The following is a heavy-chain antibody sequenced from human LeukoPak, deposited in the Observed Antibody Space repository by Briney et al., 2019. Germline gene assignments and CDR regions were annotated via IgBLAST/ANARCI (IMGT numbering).Heavy chain of an antibody. CDR1: GGSITNYY. D-gene: IGHD6-13*01. V-gene: IGHV4-4*07. CDR2: IFTSGSA. CDR3: ARDDSSWGVFDY. J-gene: IGHJ4*02. Sequence: SETLSLTCTGSGGSITNYYWNWIRQPAGKGLEWIGRIFTSGSANYNPSLESRVTMSVDTSKNQFSLNLTSVTAADTAVYYCARDDSSWGVFDYWGQGTLVTVSS.